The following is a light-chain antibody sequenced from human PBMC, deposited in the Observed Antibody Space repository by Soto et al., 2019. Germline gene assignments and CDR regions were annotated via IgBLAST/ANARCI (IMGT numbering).Light chain of an antibody. Sequence: EIVLTQSPGTLSLSPGERATLSCRASQSVSNTYLAWYQQKPGQAPRLLIYDASSRATGIPDRFSGSGSGTDFTLTISRLEPEDVAVYYCQQYGRSPGLFTFGPGPKVHIK. CDR1: QSVSNTY. CDR3: QQYGRSPGLFT. V-gene: IGKV3-20*01. CDR2: DAS. J-gene: IGKJ3*01.